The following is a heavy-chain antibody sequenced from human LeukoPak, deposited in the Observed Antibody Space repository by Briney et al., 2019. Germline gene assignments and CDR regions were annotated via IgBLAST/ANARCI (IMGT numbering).Heavy chain of an antibody. J-gene: IGHJ4*02. CDR1: GGSISSGGHY. V-gene: IGHV4-31*03. Sequence: SETLSLTCTVSGGSISSGGHYWNWIRQHPGKGLEWIGYIYYSGSTYYNPSLKSRVTISLETSKNQFSLKLSSVTAADTTVYYCARAEPGAAPFDYWGQGTLVTVSS. CDR3: ARAEPGAAPFDY. D-gene: IGHD4/OR15-4a*01. CDR2: IYYSGST.